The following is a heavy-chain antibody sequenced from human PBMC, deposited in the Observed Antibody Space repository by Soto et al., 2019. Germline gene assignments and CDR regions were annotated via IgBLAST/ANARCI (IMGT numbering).Heavy chain of an antibody. Sequence: SETLSLTCTVSGGSVSSGSYYWSWIRQPPWKGLEWIGYIYYSGSTNYNPSLKSRVTISVDTSKNQFSLKLSSVTAADTAVYYCAKDSMVRGIFYYYYGMDVWGQGXTVTVSS. CDR2: IYYSGST. D-gene: IGHD3-10*01. CDR1: GGSVSSGSYY. CDR3: AKDSMVRGIFYYYYGMDV. J-gene: IGHJ6*02. V-gene: IGHV4-61*01.